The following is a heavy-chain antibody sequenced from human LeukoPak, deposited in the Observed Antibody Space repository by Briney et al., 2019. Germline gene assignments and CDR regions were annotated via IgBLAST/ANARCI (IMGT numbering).Heavy chain of an antibody. CDR2: IAYSGHT. CDR1: GGSISNSKYY. J-gene: IGHJ6*03. CDR3: ARELVYSSSWYNYYYYMDV. D-gene: IGHD6-13*01. Sequence: SETLSLTCTVSGGSISNSKYYWGWIRQPPGKGLEWIASIAYSGHTYYNPSLKSRVTISVDTSKNQFSLKLSSVTAADTAVYYCARELVYSSSWYNYYYYMDVWGKGTTVTVSS. V-gene: IGHV4-39*07.